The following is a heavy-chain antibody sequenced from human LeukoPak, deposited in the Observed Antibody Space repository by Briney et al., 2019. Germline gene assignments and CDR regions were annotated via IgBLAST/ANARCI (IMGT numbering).Heavy chain of an antibody. CDR2: VHLDGGT. CDR1: GGSITTTNW. CDR3: AREGGFYRPLDY. J-gene: IGHJ4*02. Sequence: SETLSLTCGVSGGSITTTNWWTWVRQPPGKGLEWIGEVHLDGGTNYNPSLESRLTISVDLSENHISLRLTSVTAADTAVYYCAREGGFYRPLDYSGQGTLVTVSS. D-gene: IGHD3-3*01. V-gene: IGHV4-4*02.